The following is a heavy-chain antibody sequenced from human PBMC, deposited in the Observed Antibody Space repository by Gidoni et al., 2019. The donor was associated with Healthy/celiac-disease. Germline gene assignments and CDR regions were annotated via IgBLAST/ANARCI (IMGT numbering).Heavy chain of an antibody. CDR3: ARDLRPMVRGVSDPLGMDV. CDR2: ISSSGSTI. CDR1: GFTFSDYY. V-gene: IGHV3-11*01. Sequence: QVQLVESGGGLVKPGGSLRLSCAAAGFTFSDYYMSWIRQAPGKGLEWVSYISSSGSTIYYADSVKGRFAISRDNAKNSLYLQMNSLRAEDTAVYYCARDLRPMVRGVSDPLGMDVWGQGTTVTVSS. J-gene: IGHJ6*02. D-gene: IGHD3-10*01.